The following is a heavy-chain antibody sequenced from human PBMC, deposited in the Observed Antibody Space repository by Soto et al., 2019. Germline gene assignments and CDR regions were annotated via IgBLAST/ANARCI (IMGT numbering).Heavy chain of an antibody. J-gene: IGHJ4*02. CDR2: ISGTGGNT. CDR3: AKIEATTSPHFDY. Sequence: GGSLRLSCAASGFTFSTYAMNWVRQAPGKGLEWVSAISGTGGNTYYADSVKGRFTISRDNSKNTLYLQMNSLRAEDTADYFCAKIEATTSPHFDYWGQGTLVTVSS. V-gene: IGHV3-23*01. CDR1: GFTFSTYA.